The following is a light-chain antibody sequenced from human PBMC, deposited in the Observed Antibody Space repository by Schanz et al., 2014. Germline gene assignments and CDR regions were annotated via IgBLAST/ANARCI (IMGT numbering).Light chain of an antibody. CDR1: QTLLYSNGNNY. Sequence: DIVMTQSPLSLSVTPGEPASISCRSSQTLLYSNGNNYLDWYLQKPGQSPQLLIYLGSNRASGVPDRFSGSGSGTDFTLKISRVEAEDVGVYYCMQAVQIPVTFGPGTKVDIK. J-gene: IGKJ3*01. CDR3: MQAVQIPVT. CDR2: LGS. V-gene: IGKV2-28*01.